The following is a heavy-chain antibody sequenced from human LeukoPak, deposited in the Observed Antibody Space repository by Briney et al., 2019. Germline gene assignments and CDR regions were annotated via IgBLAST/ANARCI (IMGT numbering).Heavy chain of an antibody. J-gene: IGHJ6*03. V-gene: IGHV1-2*02. CDR3: ARDWGDGYNLYYYYYYMDV. CDR1: GYTFTGYY. Sequence: GASVKVSCKASGYTFTGYYMHWVRQAPGQGLEWMGWINPNSGGTNYAQKFQGRVTMTRDTSISTAYMELSRLRSDDTAVYYCARDWGDGYNLYYYYYYMDVWGKGTTVTISS. CDR2: INPNSGGT. D-gene: IGHD5-24*01.